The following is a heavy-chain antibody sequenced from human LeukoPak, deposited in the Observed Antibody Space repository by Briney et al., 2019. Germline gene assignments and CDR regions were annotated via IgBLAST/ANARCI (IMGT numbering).Heavy chain of an antibody. J-gene: IGHJ3*02. CDR1: GGSISSSNW. Sequence: SETLSLTCAVSGGSISSSNWWSWVRQPPGKGLEWIGEIYHSGSTNYNPSLKSRVTISVDKSKNQFSLKLSSVTAADTAVYYCARGGGSMPGIIFDIWGKGTMVTVSS. CDR2: IYHSGST. CDR3: ARGGGSMPGIIFDI. D-gene: IGHD1-26*01. V-gene: IGHV4-4*02.